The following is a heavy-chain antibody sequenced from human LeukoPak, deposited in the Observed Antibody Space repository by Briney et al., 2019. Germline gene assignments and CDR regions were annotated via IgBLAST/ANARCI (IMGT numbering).Heavy chain of an antibody. CDR3: ARDSDYYGSGTNLDY. D-gene: IGHD3-10*01. CDR1: GFTFSSYA. V-gene: IGHV3-7*01. J-gene: IGHJ4*02. Sequence: GGSLRPSCAASGFTFSSYAMHWVRQAPGKGLEWVANIKPDGSEKYYVDSVKGRFTISRDNAKNSLYLQMNSLRADDTAVYYCARDSDYYGSGTNLDYWGQGTLVTVSS. CDR2: IKPDGSEK.